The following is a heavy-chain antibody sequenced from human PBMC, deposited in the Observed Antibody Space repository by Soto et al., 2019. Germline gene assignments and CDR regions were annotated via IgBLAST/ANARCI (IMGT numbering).Heavy chain of an antibody. J-gene: IGHJ4*02. CDR3: VRVVAIPGYPDN. CDR2: IVPIVDTS. Sequence: QVQLVQSGAEVRQPASSVKVSCKTSGGTFSSYAISWVRQAPGQGLEWMGGIVPIVDTSTYAQKFQGRVTVTAAESTSTAYMALSRPTSAATAIFYCVRVVAIPGYPDNWGEGTLVTVSS. D-gene: IGHD5-12*01. CDR1: GGTFSSYA. V-gene: IGHV1-69*12.